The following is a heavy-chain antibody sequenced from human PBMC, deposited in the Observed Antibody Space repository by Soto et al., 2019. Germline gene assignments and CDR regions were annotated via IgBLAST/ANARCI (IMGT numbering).Heavy chain of an antibody. CDR1: GFTFSSYA. V-gene: IGHV3-23*01. CDR3: AKDPLYSYGYWSDP. D-gene: IGHD5-18*01. Sequence: PGRSLRLSCAASGFTFSSYAMSWVRQAPGKGLEWVSAISGSGGSTYYADSVKGRFTISRDNSKNTLYLQMNSLRAEDTAVYYCAKDPLYSYGYWSDPWGQGTLVTVSS. J-gene: IGHJ5*02. CDR2: ISGSGGST.